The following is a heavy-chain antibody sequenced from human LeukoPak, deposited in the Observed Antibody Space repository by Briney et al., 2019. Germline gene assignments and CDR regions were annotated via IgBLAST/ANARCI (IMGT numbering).Heavy chain of an antibody. CDR3: ARGLGTWFVDY. CDR2: INHSGST. D-gene: IGHD3-10*01. CDR1: GYSISSGYY. Sequence: SETLSLTCTVPGYSISSGYYWSWIRQPPGKGLEWIGEINHSGSTNYNPSLKSRVTISVDTSKNQFSLKLSSVTAADTAVYYCARGLGTWFVDYWGQGTLVTVSS. V-gene: IGHV4-38-2*02. J-gene: IGHJ4*02.